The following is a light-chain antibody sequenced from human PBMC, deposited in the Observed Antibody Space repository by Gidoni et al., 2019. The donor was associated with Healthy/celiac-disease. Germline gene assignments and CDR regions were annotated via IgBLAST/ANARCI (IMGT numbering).Light chain of an antibody. CDR3: AAWDDSLNGFWV. V-gene: IGLV1-44*01. CDR2: SNN. Sequence: QSVLTQPPSASGHPGQRVTISCSGSSSNIGSNTVNWYQQLPGTAPKLLIYSNNQRPSGVPDRFSGSKSGTSASLAISGLQSEDEADYYCAAWDDSLNGFWVFGGGTKLTVL. J-gene: IGLJ3*02. CDR1: SSNIGSNT.